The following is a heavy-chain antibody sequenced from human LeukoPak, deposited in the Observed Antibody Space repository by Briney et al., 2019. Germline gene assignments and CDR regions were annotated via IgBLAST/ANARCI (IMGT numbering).Heavy chain of an antibody. Sequence: GASVKVSCKASGGTFSSYAISWVRQAPGQGLEWMGRIIPILGIANYAQKFQGRITITADKSTSTAYMELSSLRSEDTAVYYCASGLLWFGELPDAFDIWGQGTMVTVSS. CDR3: ASGLLWFGELPDAFDI. CDR2: IIPILGIA. J-gene: IGHJ3*02. V-gene: IGHV1-69*04. CDR1: GGTFSSYA. D-gene: IGHD3-10*01.